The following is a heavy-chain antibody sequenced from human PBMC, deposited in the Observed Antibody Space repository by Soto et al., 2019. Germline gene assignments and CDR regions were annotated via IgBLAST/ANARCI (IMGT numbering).Heavy chain of an antibody. Sequence: SETLSLTCAVYGGSFSTYHCNWIRQTPGKGLEWIGDISQSGNTNYNPSLKSRVTLSLDTSKKQFSLRLSAVTAADTAVYYCARGRSNYGYDAFDIWGQGTKVTVSS. V-gene: IGHV4-34*01. CDR2: ISQSGNT. D-gene: IGHD4-4*01. CDR1: GGSFSTYH. J-gene: IGHJ3*02. CDR3: ARGRSNYGYDAFDI.